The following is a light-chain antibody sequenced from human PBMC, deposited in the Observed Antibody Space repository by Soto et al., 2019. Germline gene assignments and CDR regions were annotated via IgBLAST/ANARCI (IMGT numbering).Light chain of an antibody. V-gene: IGLV2-14*03. CDR1: SSDIGGYNY. CDR2: DIS. CDR3: SSYTSISTWV. J-gene: IGLJ3*02. Sequence: QSALTQPASVSGSPGQSITISCTGTSSDIGGYNYVPWYQHLPGKAPKLMIYDISNRPSGVANRFSASTSANTASLTISGLHAEDEDDYYCSSYTSISTWVFGGGTKLTVL.